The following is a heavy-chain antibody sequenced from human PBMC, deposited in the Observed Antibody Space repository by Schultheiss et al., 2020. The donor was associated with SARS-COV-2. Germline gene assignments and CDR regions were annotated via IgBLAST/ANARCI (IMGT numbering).Heavy chain of an antibody. CDR1: GFTFSSYA. V-gene: IGHV3-48*04. Sequence: GESLKISCAASGFTFSSYAMSWVRQAPGKGLEWVSEINYNGGTTYYTDSVKGRFTISRDNAKSSLFLQMNSLRAEDTAVYYCARVGRDCSHGVCYNAEYFQHWGQGTLVTVSS. CDR2: INYNGGTT. J-gene: IGHJ1*01. D-gene: IGHD2-8*01. CDR3: ARVGRDCSHGVCYNAEYFQH.